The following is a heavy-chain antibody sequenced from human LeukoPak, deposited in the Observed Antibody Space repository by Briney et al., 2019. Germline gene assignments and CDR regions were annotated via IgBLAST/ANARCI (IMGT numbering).Heavy chain of an antibody. CDR3: ARGEYYYGSGSHNWFDP. V-gene: IGHV4-30-4*01. CDR2: IYYSGST. J-gene: IGHJ5*02. CDR1: GGSISSGDYY. Sequence: PSETLSLTCTVSGGSISSGDYYWSWIRQPPGKGLEWIGYIYYSGSTYYNPSLKSRVTISVDTSKNQFSLKLSSVTAADTAVCYCARGEYYYGSGSHNWFDPWGQGTLVTVSS. D-gene: IGHD3-10*01.